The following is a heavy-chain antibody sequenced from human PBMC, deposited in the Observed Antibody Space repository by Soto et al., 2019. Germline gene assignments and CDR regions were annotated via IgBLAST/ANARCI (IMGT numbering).Heavy chain of an antibody. J-gene: IGHJ6*01. CDR2: IYYSGSA. D-gene: IGHD2-2*01. CDR3: GIGGCSSTSCSFYHYYPDV. Sequence: PSETLSLTCTVSDGSISRGGYYWSWIRQHPGKGMEWIGYIYYSGSASSNPSLKSRVSISVDMSKNQISLKLSSVTVADTAVYYCGIGGCSSTSCSFYHYYPDVSGKGTPVPVSS. CDR1: DGSISRGGYY. V-gene: IGHV4-31*03.